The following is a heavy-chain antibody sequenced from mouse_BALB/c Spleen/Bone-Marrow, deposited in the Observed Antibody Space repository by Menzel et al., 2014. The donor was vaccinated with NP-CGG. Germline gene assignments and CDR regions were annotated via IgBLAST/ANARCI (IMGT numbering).Heavy chain of an antibody. Sequence: VQLVESGPELVKPGASVKISCKASGYSFTSYYIHWVKQRPGQGLEWIGWIFPGSGNTKYNEKFKGKATLTADTSSSAAYMQLGCLTSKSLAVEYCAIEWCDGGDYYAMDYWGQGTSVTVSS. V-gene: IGHV1-66*01. CDR3: AIEWCDGGDYYAMDY. CDR1: GYSFTSYY. J-gene: IGHJ4*01. D-gene: IGHD1-3*01. CDR2: IFPGSGNT.